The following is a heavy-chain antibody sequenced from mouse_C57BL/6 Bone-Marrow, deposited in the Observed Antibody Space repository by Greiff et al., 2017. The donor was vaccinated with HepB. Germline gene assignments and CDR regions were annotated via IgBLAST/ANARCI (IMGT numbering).Heavy chain of an antibody. Sequence: VQLQQSGPELVKPGASVKISCKASGYSFTGYYMNWVKQSPEKSLEWIGEINPSTGGTTYNQKFKAKATLTVDKSSSTAYMQLKSLTSEDSAVYYCARLGNYGNYDYAMDYWGQGTSVTVSS. CDR3: ARLGNYGNYDYAMDY. V-gene: IGHV1-42*01. CDR1: GYSFTGYY. J-gene: IGHJ4*01. CDR2: INPSTGGT. D-gene: IGHD2-1*01.